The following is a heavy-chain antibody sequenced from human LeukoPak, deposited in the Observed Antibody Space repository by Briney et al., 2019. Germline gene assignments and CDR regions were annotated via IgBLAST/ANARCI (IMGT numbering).Heavy chain of an antibody. CDR3: ARLHSGYYDFWSGPSEGYFDY. V-gene: IGHV1-18*04. J-gene: IGHJ4*02. Sequence: ASVKVSCKASGYTFTGYYMHWVRQAPGQGLEWMGWISAYNGNTNYAQKLQGRVTMTTDTSTSTAYMELRSLRSDDTAVYYCARLHSGYYDFWSGPSEGYFDYWGQGTLVTVSS. CDR2: ISAYNGNT. D-gene: IGHD3-3*01. CDR1: GYTFTGYY.